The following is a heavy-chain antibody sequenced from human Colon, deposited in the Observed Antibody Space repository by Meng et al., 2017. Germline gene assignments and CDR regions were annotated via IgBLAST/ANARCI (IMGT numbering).Heavy chain of an antibody. V-gene: IGHV3-21*01. CDR3: ARDPPHYYYGMDV. J-gene: IGHJ6*02. CDR1: GFTFSTYS. Sequence: GGSLRLSCAASGFTFSTYSMNWVRQAPGKGLEWVSSIGDSSFYIKYADSVKGRFTISRDNAKNSLYLQMNSLGVEDTAVYYCARDPPHYYYGMDVWGQGTTVTVSS. CDR2: IGDSSFYI.